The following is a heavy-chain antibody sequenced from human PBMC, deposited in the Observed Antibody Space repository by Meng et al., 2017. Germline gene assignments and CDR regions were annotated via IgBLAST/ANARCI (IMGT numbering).Heavy chain of an antibody. Sequence: VELGGWGVGLLKPGGSLRLSCAAFGFTFSDYYMSWIRQAPGKGLEWVSYISSSGSTIYYADSVKGRFTISRDNAKNSLYLQMNSLRAEDTAVYYCARGGAARPPDYWGQGTLVTVSS. CDR3: ARGGAARPPDY. CDR2: ISSSGSTI. D-gene: IGHD6-6*01. J-gene: IGHJ4*02. CDR1: GFTFSDYY. V-gene: IGHV3-11*01.